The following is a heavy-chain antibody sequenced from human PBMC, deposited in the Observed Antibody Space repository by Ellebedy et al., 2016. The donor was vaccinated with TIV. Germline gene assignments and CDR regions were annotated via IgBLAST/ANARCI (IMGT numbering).Heavy chain of an antibody. CDR3: ARGINAYGMDV. CDR2: ISGSGGST. Sequence: GESLKISXAASGFTFSSYAMSWVRQAPGKGLEWVSAISGSGGSTYYADSVKGRFTISRDNSKNTLYLQMNSLRAEDTAVYYCARGINAYGMDVWGQGTTVTVSS. V-gene: IGHV3-23*01. J-gene: IGHJ6*02. CDR1: GFTFSSYA. D-gene: IGHD2/OR15-2a*01.